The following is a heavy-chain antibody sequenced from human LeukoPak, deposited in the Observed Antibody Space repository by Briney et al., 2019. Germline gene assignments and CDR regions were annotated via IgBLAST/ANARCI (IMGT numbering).Heavy chain of an antibody. J-gene: IGHJ6*03. CDR1: GFTFSSYA. Sequence: GGSLRLSCAASGFTFSSYAMSWVRQAPGKGLEWVSAISGSGGSTYYADSVKGRFTISRDNSKNTLYLQMNSLRAEDTAVYYCAEDRGSEQWLVGHAWGKGTTVTVS. CDR2: ISGSGGST. V-gene: IGHV3-23*01. CDR3: AEDRGSEQWLVGHA. D-gene: IGHD6-19*01.